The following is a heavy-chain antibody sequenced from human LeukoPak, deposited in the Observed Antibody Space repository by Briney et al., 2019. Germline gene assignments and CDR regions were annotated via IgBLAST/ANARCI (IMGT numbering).Heavy chain of an antibody. J-gene: IGHJ4*02. Sequence: ASVKVSCKASGGTFSSYAISWVRQAPGQGLEWMGRIIPILGIANYAQKFQGRVTITADKSTSTAYMELSSLRSEDTAVYYCARDTMVRGVMNYWGQGTLVTVSS. CDR2: IIPILGIA. V-gene: IGHV1-69*04. CDR3: ARDTMVRGVMNY. D-gene: IGHD3-10*01. CDR1: GGTFSSYA.